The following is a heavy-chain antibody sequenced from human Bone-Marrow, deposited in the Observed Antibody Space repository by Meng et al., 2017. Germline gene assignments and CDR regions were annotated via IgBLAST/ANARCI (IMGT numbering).Heavy chain of an antibody. CDR2: INPNSGGT. Sequence: ASVKVSCKASGYTFTGYYMHWVRQAPGQGLEWMGWINPNSGGTNYAQKFQARVTITGDTSISTAYMELSGLRSDDTAMYYCARDEDISAAGKLFGDYWGQGTLVTVSS. V-gene: IGHV1-2*02. CDR1: GYTFTGYY. J-gene: IGHJ4*02. CDR3: ARDEDISAAGKLFGDY. D-gene: IGHD6-25*01.